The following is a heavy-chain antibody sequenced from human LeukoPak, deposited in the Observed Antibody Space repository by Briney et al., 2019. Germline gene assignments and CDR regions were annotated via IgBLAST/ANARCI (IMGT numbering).Heavy chain of an antibody. CDR2: ISYIGST. D-gene: IGHD4-17*01. Sequence: SETLSLTCAVSDDSFSSHYWTWIRQPPGKGLEWIGYISYIGSTNYNPSLKSRVTISIDTSKSQFSLKLSSVTAADTAVYYCARDLVTVTKGFDIWGQGTMVSVS. CDR1: DDSFSSHY. CDR3: ARDLVTVTKGFDI. J-gene: IGHJ3*02. V-gene: IGHV4-59*11.